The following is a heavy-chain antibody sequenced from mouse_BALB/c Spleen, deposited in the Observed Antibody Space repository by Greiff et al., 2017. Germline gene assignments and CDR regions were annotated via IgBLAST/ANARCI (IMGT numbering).Heavy chain of an antibody. CDR1: GFTFSDYY. Sequence: DVMLVESGGGLVKPGGSLKLSCAASGFTFSDYYMYWVRQTPEKRLEWVATISDGGSYTYYPDSVKGRFTISRDNAKNNLYLQMSSLKSEDTAMYYCARGDDGYSYAMDYWGQGTSVTVSS. CDR3: ARGDDGYSYAMDY. V-gene: IGHV5-4*02. D-gene: IGHD2-3*01. CDR2: ISDGGSYT. J-gene: IGHJ4*01.